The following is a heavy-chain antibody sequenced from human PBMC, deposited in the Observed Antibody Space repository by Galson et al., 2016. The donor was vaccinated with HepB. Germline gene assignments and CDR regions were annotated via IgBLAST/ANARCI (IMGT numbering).Heavy chain of an antibody. J-gene: IGHJ4*02. D-gene: IGHD2-15*01. CDR1: GDSISGYY. V-gene: IGHV4-59*01. Sequence: SETLSLTCTVSGDSISGYYWSWIRQPPGKELEWIGYIYYSGSTNFNPSLGSRVTMSVDTSKNQFSLRLTSVTSAGTAVYYCVRYRRGSAEYFFDYWGQGTLVTVSS. CDR2: IYYSGST. CDR3: VRYRRGSAEYFFDY.